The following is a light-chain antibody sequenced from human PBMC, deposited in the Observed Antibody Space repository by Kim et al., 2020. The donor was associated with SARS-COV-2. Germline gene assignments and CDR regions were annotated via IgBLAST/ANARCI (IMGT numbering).Light chain of an antibody. J-gene: IGKJ3*01. V-gene: IGKV1-39*01. CDR2: AAS. Sequence: DIQMTQSPSTLSASVGDRVTITCRTTQSISSHLNWYQQKPGRAPKLLISAASTLQGGVPSRFSGSGSETDFTLTISSLQPEDFATYFRQQSYIPLFTFGPGTKVDIK. CDR3: QQSYIPLFT. CDR1: QSISSH.